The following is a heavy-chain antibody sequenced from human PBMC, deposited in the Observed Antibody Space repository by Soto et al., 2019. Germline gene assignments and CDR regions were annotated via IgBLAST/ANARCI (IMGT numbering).Heavy chain of an antibody. J-gene: IGHJ4*02. CDR3: NRPTVDY. D-gene: IGHD4-4*01. CDR1: GFSFSDSA. V-gene: IGHV3-73*02. CDR2: TRSKAHSYAT. Sequence: EVQLVESGGGLVQPGGSLKLSCAASGFSFSDSAIHWVRQASGKGLEWVGRTRSKAHSYATAFAASVKGRFTISRDDSKNKVYLKMNSLKTEDTAVDYCNRPTVDYWGQGTLVTVSS.